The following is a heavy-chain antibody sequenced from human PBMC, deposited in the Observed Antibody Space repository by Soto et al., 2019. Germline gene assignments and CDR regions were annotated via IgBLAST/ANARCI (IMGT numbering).Heavy chain of an antibody. Sequence: GGSLRLSCAASGFKFSNYAMSWVRQAPGKGLEWVSLISATGGGTYYVDSVKGRFTISRDNSHNTLYLQVHSLTAEDTAVYYCAKDRRAGGNPAFYFDFWGQGAQVTVSS. V-gene: IGHV3-23*01. D-gene: IGHD3-16*01. CDR2: ISATGGGT. CDR1: GFKFSNYA. CDR3: AKDRRAGGNPAFYFDF. J-gene: IGHJ4*02.